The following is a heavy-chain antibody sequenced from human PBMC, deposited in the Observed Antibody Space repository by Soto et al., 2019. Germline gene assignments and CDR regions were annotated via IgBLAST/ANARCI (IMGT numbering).Heavy chain of an antibody. CDR1: GGSISSGDYY. CDR3: ARDDYTDSSQN. Sequence: QVQLQESGPGLVKPSQTLSLTCTVSGGSISSGDYYWSWIRQPPGKGLEWIGYIYYSGSTYYNPSLKRRVTISVDSAKNQFALKLSSVTAADTAVYYWARDDYTDSSQNWGQGTLVTVSS. J-gene: IGHJ4*02. V-gene: IGHV4-30-4*01. D-gene: IGHD4-4*01. CDR2: IYYSGST.